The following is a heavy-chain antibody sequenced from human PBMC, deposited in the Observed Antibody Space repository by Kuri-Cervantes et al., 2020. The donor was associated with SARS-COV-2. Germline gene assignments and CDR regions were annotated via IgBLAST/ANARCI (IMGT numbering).Heavy chain of an antibody. CDR2: IYYSGST. CDR1: GGSISSYD. V-gene: IGHV4-59*08. D-gene: IGHD4-17*01. J-gene: IGHJ2*01. Sequence: SETLSLTCTVSGGSISSYDRSWIRQPPGKGLEWIGYIYYSGSTNYNPSLKSRFTISVDMSKNQFSLKLSSLTAADTAVYYCARMVYGDYVLSYGYFDLWGRGTLVTVSS. CDR3: ARMVYGDYVLSYGYFDL.